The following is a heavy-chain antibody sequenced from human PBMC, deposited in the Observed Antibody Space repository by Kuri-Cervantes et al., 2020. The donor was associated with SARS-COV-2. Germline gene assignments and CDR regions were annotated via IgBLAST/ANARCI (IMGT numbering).Heavy chain of an antibody. Sequence: GESLKISCAASRFTFRNYALNWVRQAPGRGLKWVSIIDGSGVNTYYADSVKGRFTISRDNSKNTLYLQMSNLRADDTAVYYCARSQGEWDLLVPIAYWGRGTLVTVSS. V-gene: IGHV3-23*01. CDR1: RFTFRNYA. CDR2: IDGSGVNT. D-gene: IGHD1-26*01. CDR3: ARSQGEWDLLVPIAY. J-gene: IGHJ4*02.